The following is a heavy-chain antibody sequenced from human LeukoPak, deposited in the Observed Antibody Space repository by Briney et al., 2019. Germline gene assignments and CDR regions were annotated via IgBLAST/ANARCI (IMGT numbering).Heavy chain of an antibody. CDR3: ARARRPDGVVPAARYMDV. CDR1: GFIFSSFW. D-gene: IGHD2-2*01. J-gene: IGHJ6*03. CDR2: IKPDGSLQ. V-gene: IGHV3-7*01. Sequence: PGGSLRLSCTASGFIFSSFWMAWVRQAPGKGLEWVANIKPDGSLQFYGDSVKGRFTISRDNAKNSLYLQMNNLRADDTAVYYCARARRPDGVVPAARYMDVWGKGTTVTVSS.